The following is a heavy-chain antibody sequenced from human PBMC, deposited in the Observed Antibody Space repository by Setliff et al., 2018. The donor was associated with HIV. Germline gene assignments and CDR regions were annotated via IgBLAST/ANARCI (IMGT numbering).Heavy chain of an antibody. Sequence: GGSLRLSCAASGFTFSSYGMHWVRQAPGKGLEWVASISYDGTDKYYTDSMKGRFTISRDNSKNTLYLQMDDLRAEDTAVYYCAREEGTKGAFDIWGQGTKVTVSS. J-gene: IGHJ3*02. CDR2: ISYDGTDK. CDR3: AREEGTKGAFDI. CDR1: GFTFSSYG. D-gene: IGHD1-1*01. V-gene: IGHV3-30*19.